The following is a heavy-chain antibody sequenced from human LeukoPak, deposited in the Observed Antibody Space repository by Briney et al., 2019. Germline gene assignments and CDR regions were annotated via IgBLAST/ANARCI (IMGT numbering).Heavy chain of an antibody. D-gene: IGHD1-26*01. Sequence: GGSLRLSCAASGFTFSSYSMNWVRQAPGKGLEWVSSISSSSYIYYADSVKGRFTISRDNAKNSLYLQMNSLRAEDTAVYYCARARGTAVGATHYWGQGTLVTVSS. CDR2: ISSSSYI. CDR3: ARARGTAVGATHY. V-gene: IGHV3-21*01. CDR1: GFTFSSYS. J-gene: IGHJ4*02.